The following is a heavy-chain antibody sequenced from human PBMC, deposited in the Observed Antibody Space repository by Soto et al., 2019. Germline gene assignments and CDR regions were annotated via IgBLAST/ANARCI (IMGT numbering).Heavy chain of an antibody. CDR3: AKVDPLKTYYYDSSGKGAFDI. D-gene: IGHD3-22*01. V-gene: IGHV3-23*01. CDR1: GFTFSSYA. CDR2: ISGSGGSK. Sequence: EVQLLESGGGLVQPGGSLRLSCAASGFTFSSYAMSWVRQAPGKGLEWVSAISGSGGSKYYADSVKGRFTISRDNSKNTLYLQMNSLRAEDTAVYYCAKVDPLKTYYYDSSGKGAFDIWGQGTMVTVSS. J-gene: IGHJ3*02.